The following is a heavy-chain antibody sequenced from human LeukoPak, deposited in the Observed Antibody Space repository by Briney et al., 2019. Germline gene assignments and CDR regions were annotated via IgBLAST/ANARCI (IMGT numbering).Heavy chain of an antibody. V-gene: IGHV3-74*01. CDR2: INSDGSTT. Sequence: SGGSLRLSCAASGFTFISYWMHWVRQAPGKGLVWVSRINSDGSTTSYAASVKGRFTISRDTAKNTLYLQMNSLRAGDTAVYYCARGHHYYDSSAYYYWGQGTLVTVSS. CDR3: ARGHHYYDSSAYYY. CDR1: GFTFISYW. D-gene: IGHD3-22*01. J-gene: IGHJ4*02.